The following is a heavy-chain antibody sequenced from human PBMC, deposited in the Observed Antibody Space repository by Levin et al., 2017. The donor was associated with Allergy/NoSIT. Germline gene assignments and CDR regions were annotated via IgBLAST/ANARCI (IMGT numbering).Heavy chain of an antibody. CDR1: GFTFGDYY. D-gene: IGHD6-13*01. J-gene: IGHJ4*02. Sequence: GGSLRLSCAASGFTFGDYYMTWIRQAPGKGLEWVSYISSSSLHTDYADSVKGRFTISRDNAKNSLYLQMNSLRADDTAVYYCARGRSIVKQHFPFDYWGQGTLVTVSS. V-gene: IGHV3-11*05. CDR2: ISSSSLHT. CDR3: ARGRSIVKQHFPFDY.